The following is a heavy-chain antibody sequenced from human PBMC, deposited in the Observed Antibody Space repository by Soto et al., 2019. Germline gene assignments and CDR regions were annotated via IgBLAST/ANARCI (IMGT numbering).Heavy chain of an antibody. CDR1: GDSLSSATYS. V-gene: IGHV4-30-2*01. D-gene: IGHD6-19*01. Sequence: LSLTCTVSGDSLSSATYSWSWIRQPPGKGLEWVGFIYRSGVTSYNPSLDSRVTISLDRSTNQCSLKLTSVTAADTAVYFCAGMPYTSGLRFDHWGPGTLVTVSS. J-gene: IGHJ5*02. CDR3: AGMPYTSGLRFDH. CDR2: IYRSGVT.